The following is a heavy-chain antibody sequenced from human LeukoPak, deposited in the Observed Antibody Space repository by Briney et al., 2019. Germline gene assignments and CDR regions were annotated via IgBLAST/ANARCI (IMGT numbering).Heavy chain of an antibody. CDR1: GCTFNNYA. CDR2: ISGYNGDT. Sequence: ASVKVSCKASGCTFNNYAISWVRQAPGQGLEWMGWISGYNGDTKYAQRLQGRVTMTTDTSTSTAYMELRSLRSDDTAVYYCARVRSYYDGSGPRDYWGQGTLVTVSS. V-gene: IGHV1-18*01. D-gene: IGHD3-22*01. CDR3: ARVRSYYDGSGPRDY. J-gene: IGHJ4*02.